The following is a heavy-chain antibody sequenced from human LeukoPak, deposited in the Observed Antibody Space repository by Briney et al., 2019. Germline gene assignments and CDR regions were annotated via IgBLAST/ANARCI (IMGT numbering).Heavy chain of an antibody. V-gene: IGHV3-30*18. CDR3: AKDRISGATLLAGTMIVVVGSLDY. CDR1: GFTFSSYG. CDR2: ISYDGSNK. J-gene: IGHJ4*02. Sequence: GRSLRLSCAASGFTFSSYGMHWVRQAPGKGLEWVAVISYDGSNKYYADSVNGRFTISRDNSKNTLYLQMNSLRAEDTAVYYCAKDRISGATLLAGTMIVVVGSLDYWGQGTLVTVSS. D-gene: IGHD3-22*01.